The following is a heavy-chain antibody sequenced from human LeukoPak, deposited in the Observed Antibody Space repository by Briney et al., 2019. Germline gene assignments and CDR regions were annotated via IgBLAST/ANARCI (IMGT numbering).Heavy chain of an antibody. Sequence: GGSLRLSCAASGFTFSSYGMHWVRQAPCKGLEWVAFIRYDGSNKYYADSVKGRFTISRDNSKNTLYLQMNSLRAEDTAVYYCAKAYYYDSSGYSDAFDIWGQGTMVTVSS. V-gene: IGHV3-30*02. CDR1: GFTFSSYG. D-gene: IGHD3-22*01. CDR2: IRYDGSNK. CDR3: AKAYYYDSSGYSDAFDI. J-gene: IGHJ3*02.